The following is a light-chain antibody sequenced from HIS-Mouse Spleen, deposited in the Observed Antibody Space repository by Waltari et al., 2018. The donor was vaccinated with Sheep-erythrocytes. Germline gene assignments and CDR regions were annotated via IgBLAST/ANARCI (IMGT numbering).Light chain of an antibody. CDR1: ALPKKY. J-gene: IGLJ3*02. Sequence: SYELTQPPSVSVSPGQTARITCSGDALPKKYAYWYQQKSGQAPVLVIYEDGKRPSGIPEEFSGSSSGTMATLTISGAQVEDEADYYCYSTDSSGNHSNWVFGGGTKLTVL. V-gene: IGLV3-10*01. CDR2: EDG. CDR3: YSTDSSGNHSNWV.